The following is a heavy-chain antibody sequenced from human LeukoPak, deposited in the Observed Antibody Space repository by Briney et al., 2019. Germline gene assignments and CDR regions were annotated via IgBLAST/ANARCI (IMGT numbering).Heavy chain of an antibody. CDR2: INHSGST. Sequence: SETLSLTCAVYGGSFSGYYWSWIRQPPGKALEWIGAINHSGSTNYNPSLKSRVTISVDTSKNQFSLKLSSVTAADTAVYYCARGPIAVANDAFDIWGQGTMVTVSS. CDR3: ARGPIAVANDAFDI. V-gene: IGHV4-34*01. D-gene: IGHD6-19*01. CDR1: GGSFSGYY. J-gene: IGHJ3*02.